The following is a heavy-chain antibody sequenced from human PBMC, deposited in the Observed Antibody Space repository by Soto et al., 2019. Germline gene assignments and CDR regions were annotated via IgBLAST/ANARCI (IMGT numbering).Heavy chain of an antibody. V-gene: IGHV1-24*01. J-gene: IGHJ6*02. CDR3: ATDFCSSTSCQGEYYYYGMDV. Sequence: WASVKVSCKVSGYTLTELSMHWVRQAPGKGLEWMGGFDPEDGETIYAQKFQGRVTMTEDTSTDTAYMELSSLRSEDTAVYYCATDFCSSTSCQGEYYYYGMDVWGQGTTVTVSS. D-gene: IGHD2-2*01. CDR2: FDPEDGET. CDR1: GYTLTELS.